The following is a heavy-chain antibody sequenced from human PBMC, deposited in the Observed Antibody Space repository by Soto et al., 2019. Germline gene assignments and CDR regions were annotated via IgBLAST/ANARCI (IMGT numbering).Heavy chain of an antibody. Sequence: QVQLQQWGAGLLKPSETLSLTCAVYVGSFSGYYWSWIRQPPGKGLEWIGEINPNGSTNYNPSLNSRVTISVDTSKNQFSLKLSSVTAADTAVYYCARMAVVIAIRYFDLWGRGTLVTVSS. V-gene: IGHV4-34*01. D-gene: IGHD2-21*01. J-gene: IGHJ2*01. CDR1: VGSFSGYY. CDR3: ARMAVVIAIRYFDL. CDR2: INPNGST.